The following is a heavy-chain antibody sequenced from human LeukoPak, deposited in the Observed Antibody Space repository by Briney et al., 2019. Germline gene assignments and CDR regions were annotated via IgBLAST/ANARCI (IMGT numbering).Heavy chain of an antibody. CDR1: GFTFSSYS. J-gene: IGHJ3*02. D-gene: IGHD3-9*01. CDR2: ICSSSSTI. V-gene: IGHV3-48*04. Sequence: GGSLRLSCAASGFTFSSYSMNGVRAAPGRGVGWVSYICSSSSTIYYADSVKSRFTISRDNAKNSLYLQMNSLRAEDTAVYYCARGSYDILTGYYESAFDIWGQGTMVTVSS. CDR3: ARGSYDILTGYYESAFDI.